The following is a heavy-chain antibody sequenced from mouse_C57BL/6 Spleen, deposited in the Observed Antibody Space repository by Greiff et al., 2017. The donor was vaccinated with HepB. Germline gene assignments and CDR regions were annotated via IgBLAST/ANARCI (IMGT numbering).Heavy chain of an antibody. D-gene: IGHD2-4*01. J-gene: IGHJ2*01. V-gene: IGHV1-72*01. CDR1: GYTFTSYW. Sequence: QVQLQQSGAELVKPGASVKLSCKASGYTFTSYWMHWVKQRPGRGLEWIGRIDPNSGGTKYNEKFKSKATLTVDKPSSTAYMQLSSLTSEDSAVYYCARESEDYDYDGYFDYWGQGTTLTVSS. CDR3: ARESEDYDYDGYFDY. CDR2: IDPNSGGT.